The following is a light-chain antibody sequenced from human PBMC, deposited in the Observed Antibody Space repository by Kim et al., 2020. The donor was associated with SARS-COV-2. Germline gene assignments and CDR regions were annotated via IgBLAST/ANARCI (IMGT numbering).Light chain of an antibody. CDR2: HAS. CDR1: QSVSSN. CDR3: QQYTNWPPEYT. V-gene: IGKV3-15*01. Sequence: EIVMTQSPATLSVSPGERATLSCRASQSVSSNLAWYQQKPGQAPRLLIHHASTRATGIPARFSGSGSGTEFTLSISSLQSEDFAVYYCQQYTNWPPEYTFGQGTKL. J-gene: IGKJ2*01.